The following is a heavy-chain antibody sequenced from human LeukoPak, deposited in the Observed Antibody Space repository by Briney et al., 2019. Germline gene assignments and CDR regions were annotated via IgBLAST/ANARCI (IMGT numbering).Heavy chain of an antibody. V-gene: IGHV4-59*01. CDR3: AGHFDYGDYGLRYFDL. CDR2: IYYSGST. J-gene: IGHJ2*01. CDR1: GGSISSYY. D-gene: IGHD4-17*01. Sequence: SETLSLTCTVSGGSISSYYWSWIRQPPGKGLEWIGYIYYSGSTNYNPSLKSRVTISVDTSKNQFSLKLSSVTAADTAAYYCAGHFDYGDYGLRYFDLWGRGPLVTVSS.